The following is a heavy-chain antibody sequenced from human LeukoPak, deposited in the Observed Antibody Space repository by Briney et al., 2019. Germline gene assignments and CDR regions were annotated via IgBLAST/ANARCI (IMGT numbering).Heavy chain of an antibody. CDR2: MNPNSGNT. V-gene: IGHV1-8*03. CDR1: GYTFTSYD. J-gene: IGHJ3*02. CDR3: ARVGVLLWFGELSNAFDI. Sequence: ASVKVSCKASGYTFTSYDINWVRQATGQGLEWMGWMNPNSGNTGHAQKFQGRVTITRNTSISTAYMELSSLRSEDTAVYYCARVGVLLWFGELSNAFDIWGQGTMVTVSS. D-gene: IGHD3-10*01.